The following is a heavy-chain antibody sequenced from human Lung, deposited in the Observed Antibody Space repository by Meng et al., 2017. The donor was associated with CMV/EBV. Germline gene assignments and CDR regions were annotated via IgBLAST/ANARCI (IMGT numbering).Heavy chain of an antibody. CDR2: IIPIFGTP. D-gene: IGHD7-27*01. J-gene: IGHJ4*02. V-gene: IGHV1-69*05. CDR1: GGTFNLYA. CDR3: TRDRRGRSNWEYYFDY. Sequence: SVNVSXKASGGTFNLYAVSWVRQAPGQGLEWVGGIIPIFGTPNYPQKFQGRVTISTDESTHTVYMALSSLTSEDTAVYYCTRDRRGRSNWEYYFDYWGQGTLVTVSS.